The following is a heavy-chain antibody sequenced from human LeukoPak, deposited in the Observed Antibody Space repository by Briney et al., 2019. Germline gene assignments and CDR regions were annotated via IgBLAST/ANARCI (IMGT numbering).Heavy chain of an antibody. J-gene: IGHJ4*02. CDR2: ISSSNSTI. V-gene: IGHV3-48*04. CDR3: ARDYDLDGYFDY. Sequence: GGSLRLSCAASGFTFSSYSMNWVRQAPGKGLEWVSYISSSNSTIYYAGSVKGRFTISRDNAKNSLYLQMNSLRAEDTAVYYCARDYDLDGYFDYWGQGTLVTVSS. D-gene: IGHD3-3*01. CDR1: GFTFSSYS.